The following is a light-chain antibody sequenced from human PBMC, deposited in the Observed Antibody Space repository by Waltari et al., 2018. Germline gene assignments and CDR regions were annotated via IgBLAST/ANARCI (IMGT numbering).Light chain of an antibody. CDR1: NSDIGNYNH. J-gene: IGLJ2*01. CDR2: EVS. CDR3: SSYAGSNSGV. V-gene: IGLV2-23*02. Sequence: QSALTQPASVSGSPGQSITISCTGTNSDIGNYNHVSWYQQHPGKAPKLIIYEVSERPSGVSGRLSGSKSGNMASLTISGLQPDDEADYFCSSYAGSNSGVFGGGTKVTVL.